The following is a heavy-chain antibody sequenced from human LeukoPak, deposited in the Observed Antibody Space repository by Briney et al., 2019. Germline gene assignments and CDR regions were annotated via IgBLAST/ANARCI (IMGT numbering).Heavy chain of an antibody. J-gene: IGHJ4*02. CDR3: ARVLTPHYDFWSGYQDY. CDR1: GYTFSGYY. Sequence: ASVKVSCKASGYTFSGYYMHWVRQAPGQGLEWIGLVNPNSGGSNYVEKFQGRVTMTRDTSISTAYMELSSLRSEDTAVYYCARVLTPHYDFWSGYQDYWGQGTLVTVSS. V-gene: IGHV1-2*02. CDR2: VNPNSGGS. D-gene: IGHD3-3*01.